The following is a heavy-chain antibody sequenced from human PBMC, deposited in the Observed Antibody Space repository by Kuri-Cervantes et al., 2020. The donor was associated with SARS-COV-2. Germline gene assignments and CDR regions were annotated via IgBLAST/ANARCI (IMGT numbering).Heavy chain of an antibody. D-gene: IGHD5-24*01. CDR2: INPNSGGT. Sequence: ASVKVSCKASGYTFTGYYMHWVRQAPGQGLEWMGWINPNSGGTNYAQKFQGRVTMTRDTSISTAYMELSRLRSDDTAVYYCARDRPIDGYNSPAFDYWGQGTLVTVSS. V-gene: IGHV1-2*02. CDR3: ARDRPIDGYNSPAFDY. J-gene: IGHJ4*02. CDR1: GYTFTGYY.